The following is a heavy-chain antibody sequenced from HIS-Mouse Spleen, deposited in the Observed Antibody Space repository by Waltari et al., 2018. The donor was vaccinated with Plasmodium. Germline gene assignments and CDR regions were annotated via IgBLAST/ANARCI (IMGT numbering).Heavy chain of an antibody. CDR2: IYYRGAT. CDR1: GGSISSYY. V-gene: IGHV4-59*08. J-gene: IGHJ4*02. D-gene: IGHD5-18*01. Sequence: QVQLQESGPGLVKPSETLSLTCTVSGGSISSYYWSWIRQPPGKGLEWIGYIYYRGATTYNPPLKSRVTISVDTSKNQFSRKLSSVTAADTAVYYCARLRYSYGYFDYWGQGTLVTVSS. CDR3: ARLRYSYGYFDY.